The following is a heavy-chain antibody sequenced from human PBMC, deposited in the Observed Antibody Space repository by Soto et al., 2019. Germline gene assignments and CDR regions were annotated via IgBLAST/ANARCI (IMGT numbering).Heavy chain of an antibody. V-gene: IGHV1-3*01. Sequence: ASVKVSCKASGYTFTIYSMHWVRQAPGQRLEWMGWINAGNGNTKYSQKFLGRVTITRDTSASTAYMELSSLRSEDTAVYYCARNLMDYDILTGYYMAYYFDXWGQGTLVTVSS. CDR2: INAGNGNT. CDR1: GYTFTIYS. D-gene: IGHD3-9*01. J-gene: IGHJ4*02. CDR3: ARNLMDYDILTGYYMAYYFDX.